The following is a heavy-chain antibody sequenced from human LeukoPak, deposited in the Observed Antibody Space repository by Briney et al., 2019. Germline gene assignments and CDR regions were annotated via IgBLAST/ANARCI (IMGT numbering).Heavy chain of an antibody. J-gene: IGHJ4*02. Sequence: GGSLRLSCAASGFTFSSYAMSWVRQAPGKGLEWVSAISGSGGSTYYADSVKGRFTISRDNSKNTLYLRMNSLRAEDTALYYCSKARMGAAPVRDYWGQGTLVTVSS. CDR1: GFTFSSYA. D-gene: IGHD6-13*01. CDR2: ISGSGGST. V-gene: IGHV3-23*01. CDR3: SKARMGAAPVRDY.